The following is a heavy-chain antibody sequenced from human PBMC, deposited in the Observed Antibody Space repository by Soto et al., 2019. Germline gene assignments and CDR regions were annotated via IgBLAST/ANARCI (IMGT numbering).Heavy chain of an antibody. CDR2: ISGSGGST. D-gene: IGHD6-19*01. CDR1: GFTFSSYA. CDR3: ARSFSSGWYYFDY. Sequence: ESGGGLVQPGGSLRLSCAASGFTFSSYAMNWVRQAPGKGLEWVSGISGSGGSTYYADSVKGRFTISRDNSKNTLYLQMNSLRADDTAVYYCARSFSSGWYYFDYWGQGALVTVSS. V-gene: IGHV3-23*01. J-gene: IGHJ4*02.